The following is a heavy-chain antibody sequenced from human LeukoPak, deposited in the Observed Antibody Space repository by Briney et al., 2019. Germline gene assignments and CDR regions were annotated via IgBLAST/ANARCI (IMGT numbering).Heavy chain of an antibody. CDR1: GFTFSSYA. D-gene: IGHD3-10*01. Sequence: GGSLRLSCAASGFTFSSYAMQWVRQAPGKGLEWVAVISYDGSNKYYADSVKGRFTISRDNSKNTLYLQMNSLRAEDTAVYYCARELSGSGSLSFDYWGQGTLVTVSS. CDR2: ISYDGSNK. CDR3: ARELSGSGSLSFDY. J-gene: IGHJ4*02. V-gene: IGHV3-30*04.